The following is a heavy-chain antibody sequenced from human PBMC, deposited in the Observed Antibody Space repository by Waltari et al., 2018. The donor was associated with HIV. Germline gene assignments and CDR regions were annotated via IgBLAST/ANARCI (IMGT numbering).Heavy chain of an antibody. V-gene: IGHV3-21*01. CDR1: GFTFSSYS. CDR3: ARDREDCGGDCYPSYYYYGMDV. CDR2: ISSSRSYI. J-gene: IGHJ6*02. Sequence: EVQLVESEGGLVKPGGSLRLSCAASGFTFSSYSMNWVRQAPGTGLEWVSSISSSRSYIYYAESVKGRLTSSRDNAKNLLYLQMNSLRAEDTAVYYCARDREDCGGDCYPSYYYYGMDVWGQGTTVTVSS. D-gene: IGHD2-21*02.